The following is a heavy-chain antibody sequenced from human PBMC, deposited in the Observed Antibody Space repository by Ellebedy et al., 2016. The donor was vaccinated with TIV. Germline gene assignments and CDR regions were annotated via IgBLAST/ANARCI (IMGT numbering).Heavy chain of an antibody. Sequence: GGSLRLSXAASGFTFTSYAMSWVRQAPGKGLEWVSSISSSSSYIYYADSVKGRFTISRDNAKNSLYLQMNSLRAEDTAVYYCARDGRYSGYDALFDYWGQGTLVTVSS. CDR2: ISSSSSYI. V-gene: IGHV3-21*01. CDR1: GFTFTSYA. D-gene: IGHD5-12*01. CDR3: ARDGRYSGYDALFDY. J-gene: IGHJ4*02.